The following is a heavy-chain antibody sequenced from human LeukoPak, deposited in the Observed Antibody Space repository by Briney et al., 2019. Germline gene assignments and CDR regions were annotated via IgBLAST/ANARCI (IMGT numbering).Heavy chain of an antibody. D-gene: IGHD2-2*01. CDR3: ARFGFLHCSSTSCYQYYYYYGMDV. CDR2: INPNSGGT. V-gene: IGHV1-2*02. Sequence: ASVKVSCKASGYTFTGYYMHWVRQAPGQGLEWMGWINPNSGGTNYAQKFQGRVTMTRDTSISQAYMELSRLRSDDTAVYYCARFGFLHCSSTSCYQYYYYYGMDVWGQGTTVTVSS. CDR1: GYTFTGYY. J-gene: IGHJ6*02.